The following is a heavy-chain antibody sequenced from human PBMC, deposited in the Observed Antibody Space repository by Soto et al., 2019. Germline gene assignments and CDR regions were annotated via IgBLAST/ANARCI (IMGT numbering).Heavy chain of an antibody. D-gene: IGHD2-8*01. CDR2: ISGSGGST. CDR1: GFTCSSCA. J-gene: IGHJ4*02. V-gene: IGHV3-23*01. Sequence: GGSLRLSCAASGFTCSSCAMSWVRQAPGKGLEWVSAISGSGGSTYYADSVKGRFTISRDNSKNTLYLQMNSLRAEDTAVYYCAKDVVLMVYAIQGYLDYWGPGTLVTLFS. CDR3: AKDVVLMVYAIQGYLDY.